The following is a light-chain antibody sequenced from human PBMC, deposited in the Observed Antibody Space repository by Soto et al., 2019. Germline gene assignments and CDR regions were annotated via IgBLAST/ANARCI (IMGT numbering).Light chain of an antibody. V-gene: IGLV1-51*01. CDR1: GSNIGNNY. J-gene: IGLJ1*01. CDR2: DNN. CDR3: GTWDNSLSAYV. Sequence: QSVLTQPPSVSAAPGQKVTISCSGGGSNIGNNYVSWYQQLPRTAPKLLIYDNNRRPSGIPDRFSGSKSGTSATLGITGLQTGDEADYYCGTWDNSLSAYVFGTGTKVTV.